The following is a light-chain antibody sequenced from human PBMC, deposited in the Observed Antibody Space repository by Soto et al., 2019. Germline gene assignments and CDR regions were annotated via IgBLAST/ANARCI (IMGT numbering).Light chain of an antibody. J-gene: IGKJ1*01. CDR2: GTS. Sequence: EIVMTQSPATLSASPGEIATLSCRASQSVSGNLAWYQQRPGQAPRLLIYGTSNRATGIPARFSGGGFGTVFPLSNSSVQSEDFAVYYRQEYNNWWTFCQGTKVEIK. CDR1: QSVSGN. CDR3: QEYNNWWT. V-gene: IGKV3D-15*01.